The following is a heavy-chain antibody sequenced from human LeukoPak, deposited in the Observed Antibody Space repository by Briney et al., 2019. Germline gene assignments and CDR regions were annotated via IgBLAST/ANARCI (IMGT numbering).Heavy chain of an antibody. CDR2: ISGSGDST. V-gene: IGHV3-23*01. CDR1: GFTFSSYA. Sequence: PGGSLRLSCTASGFTFSSYAMSWVRQPPGKGLERVSGISGSGDSTYYVDSVKGRFTISRDNSKNTLYLQMNSLRAEDTAVYYCAKDALISFRGAWSQSDSWGQGTLVTVSS. CDR3: AKDALISFRGAWSQSDS. J-gene: IGHJ4*02. D-gene: IGHD3-16*02.